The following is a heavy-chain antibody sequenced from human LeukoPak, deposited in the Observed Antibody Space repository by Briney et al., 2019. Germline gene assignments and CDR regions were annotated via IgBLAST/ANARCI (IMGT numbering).Heavy chain of an antibody. V-gene: IGHV3-74*01. J-gene: IGHJ5*02. CDR2: IKFDGSST. Sequence: SGGSLRLSCAASGFTFSNDWMHWVRQAPGKGLVWVSRIKFDGSSTNYADFVKGRFTISGDNARNTVYLQMNSLRAEDTAVYYCASGYASLEPWGQGTLVTVSS. D-gene: IGHD5-12*01. CDR1: GFTFSNDW. CDR3: ASGYASLEP.